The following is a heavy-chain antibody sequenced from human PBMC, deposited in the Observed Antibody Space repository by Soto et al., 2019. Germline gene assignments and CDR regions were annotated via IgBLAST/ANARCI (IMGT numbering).Heavy chain of an antibody. Sequence: HPGGSLRLSCAASGFTFSNYAMTWVRRAPGKGLEWVSVISYSGSNTYYADSVKGRFTISRDNSKNTLYLQMNSLRAEDTAVYYCARETYYDFWSGPYYGMDVWGQGTTVTVSS. CDR3: ARETYYDFWSGPYYGMDV. J-gene: IGHJ6*02. CDR1: GFTFSNYA. D-gene: IGHD3-3*01. V-gene: IGHV3-30-3*01. CDR2: ISYSGSNT.